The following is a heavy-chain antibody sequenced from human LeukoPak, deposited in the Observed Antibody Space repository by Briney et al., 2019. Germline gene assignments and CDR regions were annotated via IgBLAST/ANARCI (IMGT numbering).Heavy chain of an antibody. CDR2: ISGSSSTI. Sequence: GGSLRLSCAASGFTFSSCEMNWVRQAPGKGLEWVSYISGSSSTIYYADSVKGRFTISRDNAKNSLYLQMNSLRDDDTAVYYCARAGYGDYLAFYWGQGTLVTVSS. J-gene: IGHJ4*02. CDR1: GFTFSSCE. D-gene: IGHD4-17*01. V-gene: IGHV3-48*02. CDR3: ARAGYGDYLAFY.